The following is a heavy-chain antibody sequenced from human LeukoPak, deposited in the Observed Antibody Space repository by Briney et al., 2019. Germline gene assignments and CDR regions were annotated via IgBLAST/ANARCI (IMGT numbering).Heavy chain of an antibody. J-gene: IGHJ4*02. V-gene: IGHV3-72*01. D-gene: IGHD6-19*01. CDR2: SRNKAKSYTT. CDR1: GFTFRDHF. Sequence: GGSLRLSCAVSGFTFRDHFLDWVRQAPGKGLEWVGGSRNKAKSYTTEYAASVKVRFTISRDDSKNSLYLHMNNLSTADTAVYYCVRVGSVAGSDYLDSWGQGTLVTVSS. CDR3: VRVGSVAGSDYLDS.